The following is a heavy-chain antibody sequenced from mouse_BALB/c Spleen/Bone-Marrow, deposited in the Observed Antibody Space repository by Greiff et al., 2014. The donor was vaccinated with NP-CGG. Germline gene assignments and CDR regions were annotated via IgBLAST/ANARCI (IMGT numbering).Heavy chain of an antibody. D-gene: IGHD1-1*01. V-gene: IGHV1-69*02. CDR2: IDPSDSYT. CDR3: ARDSITTVVATDY. J-gene: IGHJ2*01. CDR1: GYTFTSYW. Sequence: VQLQQSGAELVKPGASVKLSCKASGYTFTSYWMHWVKQRPGQGLEWIGEIDPSDSYTNYNQKFKGKATLTVDKSSSTAYMQPSSLTSEDSAVYYRARDSITTVVATDYWGQGTTLTVSS.